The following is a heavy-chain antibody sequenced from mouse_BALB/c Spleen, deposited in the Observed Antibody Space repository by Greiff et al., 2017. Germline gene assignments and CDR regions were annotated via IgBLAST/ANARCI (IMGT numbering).Heavy chain of an antibody. CDR1: GYTFTSYW. CDR2: INPSNGRT. J-gene: IGHJ4*01. D-gene: IGHD1-1*01. Sequence: QVQLQQSGAELVKPGASVKLSCKASGYTFTSYWMHWVKQRPGQGLEWIGEINPSNGRTNYNEKFKSKATLTVDKSSSTAYMQLSSLTSEDSAVYYCARGRTTVVATRAMDYWGQGTSVTVSS. V-gene: IGHV1S81*02. CDR3: ARGRTTVVATRAMDY.